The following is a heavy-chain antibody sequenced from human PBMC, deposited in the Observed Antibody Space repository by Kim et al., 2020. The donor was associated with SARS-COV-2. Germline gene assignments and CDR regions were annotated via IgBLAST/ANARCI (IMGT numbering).Heavy chain of an antibody. CDR3: ARSEGRGGWRQFDY. V-gene: IGHV4-59*01. CDR1: GDSISYYY. J-gene: IGHJ4*02. Sequence: SETLSLTCTVSGDSISYYYCSWIRQFPGKGLEWIGYIYYGGSTDYNPSLKSRVTISVDTAKNEFSLELTSVTAADTAIYYCARSEGRGGWRQFDYWGQG. CDR2: IYYGGST. D-gene: IGHD6-19*01.